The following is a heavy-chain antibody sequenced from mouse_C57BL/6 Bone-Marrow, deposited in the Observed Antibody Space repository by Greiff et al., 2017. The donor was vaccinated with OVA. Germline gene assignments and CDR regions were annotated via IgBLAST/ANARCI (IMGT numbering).Heavy chain of an antibody. V-gene: IGHV5-17*01. J-gene: IGHJ3*01. CDR2: ISSGSSTI. CDR1: GFTFSDYG. CDR3: ARGAWFAY. Sequence: EVKLMESGGGLVKPGGSLKLSCAASGFTFSDYGMHWVRQAPEKGLEWVAYISSGSSTIYYADTVKGRFTISRANAKNTLFLQMTSLRSEDTAMYYCARGAWFAYWGQGTLVTVSA.